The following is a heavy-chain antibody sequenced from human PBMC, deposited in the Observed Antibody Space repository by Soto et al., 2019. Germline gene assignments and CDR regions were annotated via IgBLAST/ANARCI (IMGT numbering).Heavy chain of an antibody. Sequence: SETLSLTCTVSGGSISSSSYYWGWIRQPPGKGLEWIGSIYYSGSTYYNPSLKSRVTISVDTSKNQFSLKLSSVTAADTAVYYCARPHDYYFDYWGQGTLVTVSS. V-gene: IGHV4-39*01. CDR1: GGSISSSSYY. CDR2: IYYSGST. D-gene: IGHD3-3*01. J-gene: IGHJ4*02. CDR3: ARPHDYYFDY.